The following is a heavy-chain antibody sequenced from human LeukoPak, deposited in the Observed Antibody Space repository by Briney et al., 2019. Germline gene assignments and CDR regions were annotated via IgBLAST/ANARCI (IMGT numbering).Heavy chain of an antibody. CDR1: GGTFSSYA. Sequence: ASVKVSCKASGGTFSSYAISWVRQATGQGLEWMGWMNPNSGNTGYAQKFQGRVTITRNTSISTAYMELSSLRSEDTAVYYCARGRVGATPGGYWGQGTLVTVSS. V-gene: IGHV1-8*03. CDR3: ARGRVGATPGGY. J-gene: IGHJ4*02. D-gene: IGHD1-26*01. CDR2: MNPNSGNT.